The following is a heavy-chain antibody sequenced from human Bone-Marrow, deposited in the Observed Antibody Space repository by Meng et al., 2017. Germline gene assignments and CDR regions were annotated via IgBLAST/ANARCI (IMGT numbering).Heavy chain of an antibody. D-gene: IGHD4-11*01. J-gene: IGHJ4*02. CDR3: ARGPTTMAHDFDY. Sequence: QVHRRQWASVLLKPSGPLSCTCVVSGGSFCYYYWTWTRQPPGKGLEWIGEINHSGSTNYNPSLESRATISVDTSQNNLSLKLSSVTAADSAVYYCARGPTTMAHDFDYWGQGTLVTVSS. CDR2: INHSGST. CDR1: GGSFCYYY. V-gene: IGHV4-34*02.